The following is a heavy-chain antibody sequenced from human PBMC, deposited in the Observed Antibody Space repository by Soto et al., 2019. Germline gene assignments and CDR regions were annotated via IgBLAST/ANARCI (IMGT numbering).Heavy chain of an antibody. V-gene: IGHV3-9*01. CDR2: ISWNGGKI. D-gene: IGHD1-26*01. CDR1: GFTFDDYA. Sequence: EVQLVDSGGGLVQPGRSLRLSCAASGFTFDDYAMHWVRQAPGKGLEWVSGISWNGGKIGYADSVKGRFTISRDNAKNSLYLQMNSLRPEDTALYYCASSGNYSGFDYWGQGTLVTVSS. CDR3: ASSGNYSGFDY. J-gene: IGHJ4*02.